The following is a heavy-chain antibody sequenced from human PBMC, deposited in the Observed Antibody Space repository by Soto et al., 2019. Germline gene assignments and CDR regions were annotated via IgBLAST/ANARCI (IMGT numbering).Heavy chain of an antibody. CDR1: GFTFSSYG. J-gene: IGHJ3*02. D-gene: IGHD3-22*01. Sequence: VQLVESGGGLVQPAGSLRLSCAASGFTFSSYGMHWVRQAPGKGLEWVAVISYDGSNKYYADSVKGRFTISRDNSKNTLYLQMNSLRAEDTAVYYCAKGVHYYDSSAPNAFDIWGQGTMVTVSS. CDR3: AKGVHYYDSSAPNAFDI. CDR2: ISYDGSNK. V-gene: IGHV3-30*18.